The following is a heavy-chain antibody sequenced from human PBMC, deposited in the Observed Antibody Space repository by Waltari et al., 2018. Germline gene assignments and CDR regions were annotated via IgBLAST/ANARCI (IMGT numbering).Heavy chain of an antibody. Sequence: QLQLQESGPGLVKPSETLSLTCTVSGGSISSESYYWGWIRQPPGKGLEWSGIISYSGITYYNPSLKSRVTISVDTSKNQFSLKLSSVTAADTAVYYCARLSYHIVTGYGWFDPWGLGTLVTVSS. J-gene: IGHJ5*02. CDR2: ISYSGIT. CDR3: ARLSYHIVTGYGWFDP. CDR1: GGSISSESYY. D-gene: IGHD3-9*01. V-gene: IGHV4-39*01.